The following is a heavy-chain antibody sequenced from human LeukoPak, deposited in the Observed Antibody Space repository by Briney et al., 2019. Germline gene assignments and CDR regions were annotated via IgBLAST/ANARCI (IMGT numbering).Heavy chain of an antibody. CDR2: MNPNSGNT. CDR3: ARGRFIPAAIPRDYYYGMDV. Sequence: ASVKVSCKASGYTFTSYDINWVRQATGQGLEWMGWMNPNSGNTGYAQKFQGRVTMTRNTSISTAYMELSSLRSEDTAVYYCARGRFIPAAIPRDYYYGMDVWGQGTTVTVSS. V-gene: IGHV1-8*01. CDR1: GYTFTSYD. D-gene: IGHD2-2*01. J-gene: IGHJ6*02.